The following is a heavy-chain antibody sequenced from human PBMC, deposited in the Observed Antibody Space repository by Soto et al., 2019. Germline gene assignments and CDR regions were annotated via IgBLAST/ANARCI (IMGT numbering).Heavy chain of an antibody. J-gene: IGHJ4*02. CDR1: GGSINNNHYY. CDR2: ISYSGST. Sequence: SETLSLTCTVSGGSINNNHYYWGWVRQPPGKGLEWIGSISYSGSTNYNPSLKSRVTISVDTSKNQFSLKLSSVTAADTAVYYCARGRPGALTSSMVRGVLFDYWGQGTLVTVSS. D-gene: IGHD3-10*01. CDR3: ARGRPGALTSSMVRGVLFDY. V-gene: IGHV4-39*07.